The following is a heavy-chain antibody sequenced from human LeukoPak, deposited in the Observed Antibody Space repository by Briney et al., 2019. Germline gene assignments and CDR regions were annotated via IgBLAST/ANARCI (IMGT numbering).Heavy chain of an antibody. D-gene: IGHD6-13*01. J-gene: IGHJ4*02. CDR1: GFTFNTYN. CDR2: ISSSASTYN. V-gene: IGHV3-21*01. CDR3: AKSQYSSSPSY. Sequence: GGSLRLSCVASGFTFNTYNMHWVRQAPGKGLEWVSTISSSASTYNYYADSVKGRFTISRDNAKNTLYLQMNSLRAEDTAVYYCAKSQYSSSPSYWGQGTLVTVSS.